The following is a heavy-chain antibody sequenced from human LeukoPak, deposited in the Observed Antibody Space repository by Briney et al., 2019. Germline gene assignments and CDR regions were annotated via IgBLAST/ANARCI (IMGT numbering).Heavy chain of an antibody. CDR3: AKDRGSYGSGIVYAFDV. D-gene: IGHD3-10*01. J-gene: IGHJ3*01. CDR2: ISGSGGNT. Sequence: GGSLRLSCAASGFPFSTYAMSWVRQAPGKGLEWVSTISGSGGNTYHADSVRGRFTISRDNSKKTLYLRMNSPNAEDTAVYYCAKDRGSYGSGIVYAFDVWGQGTMVTVSS. V-gene: IGHV3-23*01. CDR1: GFPFSTYA.